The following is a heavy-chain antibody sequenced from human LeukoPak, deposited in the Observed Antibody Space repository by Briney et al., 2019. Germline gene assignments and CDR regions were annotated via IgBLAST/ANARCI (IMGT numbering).Heavy chain of an antibody. D-gene: IGHD1-14*01. CDR2: ISSSGSTI. J-gene: IGHJ6*03. Sequence: GGSLRLSCAACRFTFSDYYMSWIRQAPGKGLEWVSYISSSGSTIYYADSVKGRFTISRDNAKNSPYLQMNSLRAEDTAVYYCARDSAGPFGIYYYYYMDVWGKGTTVTVSS. V-gene: IGHV3-11*04. CDR3: ARDSAGPFGIYYYYYMDV. CDR1: RFTFSDYY.